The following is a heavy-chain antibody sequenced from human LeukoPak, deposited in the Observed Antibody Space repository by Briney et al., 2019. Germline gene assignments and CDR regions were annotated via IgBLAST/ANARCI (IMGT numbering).Heavy chain of an antibody. D-gene: IGHD3-22*01. CDR2: IYYSGST. V-gene: IGHV4-39*07. CDR3: AGLGDSRGDYFDY. CDR1: GGSISSSSYY. J-gene: IGHJ4*02. Sequence: PSETLSLTCTVSGGSISSSSYYWGWIRQPPGKGLEWIGSIYYSGSTYYNPSLKSRVTISVDTSKNQFSLKLSSVTAADTAVYYCAGLGDSRGDYFDYWGQGTLVTVSS.